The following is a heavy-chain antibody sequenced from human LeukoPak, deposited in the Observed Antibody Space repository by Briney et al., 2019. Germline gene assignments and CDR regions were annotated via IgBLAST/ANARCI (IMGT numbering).Heavy chain of an antibody. CDR1: GSTFSSYT. D-gene: IGHD3-22*01. CDR2: IIPIFGTA. J-gene: IGHJ3*02. CDR3: ARASRGPHYYDSSGYYGHDAFDI. V-gene: IGHV1-69*05. Sequence: GASVKVSCKASGSTFSSYTISWVRQAPGQGLEWMGRIIPIFGTANYAQKFQGRVTITTDESTSTAYMELSSLRSEDTAVYYCARASRGPHYYDSSGYYGHDAFDIWGQGTMVTVSS.